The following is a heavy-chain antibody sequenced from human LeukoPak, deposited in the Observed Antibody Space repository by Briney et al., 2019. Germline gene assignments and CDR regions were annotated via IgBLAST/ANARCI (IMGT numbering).Heavy chain of an antibody. CDR3: AREGYYYDSSGYSFDY. D-gene: IGHD3-22*01. V-gene: IGHV3-74*01. Sequence: TGGSLRLSCAASGFTFSSYWMHWVRQAPGKGLVWVSRINSDGSSTSYVDSVKGRFTIPRDNAKKPLYLQMNSVRAEYTAVYYCAREGYYYDSSGYSFDYWGQGTLVTVSS. J-gene: IGHJ4*02. CDR2: INSDGSST. CDR1: GFTFSSYW.